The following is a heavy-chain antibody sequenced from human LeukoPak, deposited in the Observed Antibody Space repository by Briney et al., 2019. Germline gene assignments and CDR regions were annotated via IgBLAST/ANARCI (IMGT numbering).Heavy chain of an antibody. V-gene: IGHV4-4*07. D-gene: IGHD6-6*01. Sequence: PSETLSLTCTVSGGSISSYYWSWIRQPAGKGREWIGRIHTSGNTDYNPSLKSRVTMSVDTSKNQFSLKVRSVTAADTAVYYCAREGSATARPFVSNDYWGQGALVTVSS. CDR2: IHTSGNT. CDR3: AREGSATARPFVSNDY. CDR1: GGSISSYY. J-gene: IGHJ4*02.